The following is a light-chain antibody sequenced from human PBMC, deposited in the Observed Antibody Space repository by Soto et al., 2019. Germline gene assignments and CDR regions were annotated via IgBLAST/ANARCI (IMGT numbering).Light chain of an antibody. V-gene: IGKV3-11*01. J-gene: IGKJ1*01. CDR2: DAS. CDR3: QQRSNLWT. CDR1: QSVSNY. Sequence: EFVWTQSRATLPSSPGERATLSCRASQSVSNYLAWYQQKPGQAPRLLIYDASNRAAGIPARFSGTGSGTDFTLTSSSLEPEDFAVYYCQQRSNLWTFGQGTKVDIK.